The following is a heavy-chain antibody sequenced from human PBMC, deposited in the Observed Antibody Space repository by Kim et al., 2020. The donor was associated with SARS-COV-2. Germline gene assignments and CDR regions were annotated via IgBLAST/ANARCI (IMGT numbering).Heavy chain of an antibody. CDR3: ARGMGYYYGLKWAFDI. V-gene: IGHV4-34*01. J-gene: IGHJ3*02. Sequence: SETLSLTCAVDGGSFTNFHWSWIRQSPGEGLEWIGAIDDSRDTKFNPSLKNRVAISLDMSKNQFVLRLNSVTAADTAVYYCARGMGYYYGLKWAFDIWGQGTLVSVSS. D-gene: IGHD3-10*01. CDR2: IDDSRDT. CDR1: GGSFTNFH.